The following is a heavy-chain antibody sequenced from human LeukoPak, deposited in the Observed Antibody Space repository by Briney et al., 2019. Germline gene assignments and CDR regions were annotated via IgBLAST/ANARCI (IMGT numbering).Heavy chain of an antibody. CDR1: GFTFSSYW. Sequence: GGSLRLSCAASGFTFSSYWMSWVRQAPGKGLEWVANIKQDGSEKYYVDSVKGRFTISRDNARNTMYLQMNSLKAEDAAVYYCARDGESTVDFDYWGQGTLVTVSS. V-gene: IGHV3-7*01. CDR2: IKQDGSEK. CDR3: ARDGESTVDFDY. D-gene: IGHD1-14*01. J-gene: IGHJ4*02.